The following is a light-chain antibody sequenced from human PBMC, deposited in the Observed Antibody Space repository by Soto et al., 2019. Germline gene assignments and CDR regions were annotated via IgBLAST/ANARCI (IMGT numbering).Light chain of an antibody. V-gene: IGLV4-69*01. CDR3: QTWGTGMV. CDR1: SRHSGYA. J-gene: IGLJ2*01. CDR2: LNNDGSH. Sequence: QLVLTQSPSASASLGASVKLTCTLSSRHSGYAIAWHQQQPEKGPRYLMKLNNDGSHSKGDGIPDRFSGSSSGAERSLTISSLQSEDEADYYCQTWGTGMVFGGGTKLTVL.